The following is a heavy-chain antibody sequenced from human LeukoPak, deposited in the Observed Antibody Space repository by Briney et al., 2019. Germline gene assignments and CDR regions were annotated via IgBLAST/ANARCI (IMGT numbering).Heavy chain of an antibody. Sequence: ASVKVSCKASGYIFTSYDINWVRQATGQGLEWMGWMNPNSGNTGYAQKFQGRVTITRNTSISTAYMELSSLRSEDTAVYYCARGHTTVATPGDMDVWGKGTTVTVSS. CDR2: MNPNSGNT. CDR1: GYIFTSYD. J-gene: IGHJ6*03. CDR3: ARGHTTVATPGDMDV. D-gene: IGHD4-23*01. V-gene: IGHV1-8*03.